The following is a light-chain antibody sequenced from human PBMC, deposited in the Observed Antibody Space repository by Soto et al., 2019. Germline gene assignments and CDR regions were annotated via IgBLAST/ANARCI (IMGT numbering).Light chain of an antibody. CDR2: GAS. Sequence: EIVLTQSPCTLSLSXGERATLSXXXSQSVSSSYLAWYQQKPGQAPRLLIYGASSRATGIPDRFSGGGSGTDFTLTISRLEPEDFAVYYCQQFSSYPLTFGGGTKVDIK. V-gene: IGKV3-20*01. CDR3: QQFSSYPLT. J-gene: IGKJ4*01. CDR1: QSVSSSY.